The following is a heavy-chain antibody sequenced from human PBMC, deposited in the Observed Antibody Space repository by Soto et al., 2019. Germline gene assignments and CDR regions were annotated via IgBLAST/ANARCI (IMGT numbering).Heavy chain of an antibody. V-gene: IGHV1-69*12. CDR1: GDTFISYA. J-gene: IGHJ6*02. CDR3: ARAGSTVETAMVSQDFYGMDV. CDR2: VVPMFGIP. D-gene: IGHD5-18*01. Sequence: QVQLVQSGAEVKKPGSSVKVSCKSSGDTFISYAISWVRQAPGQGLEWMGGVVPMFGIPNYAQKFQGRVTIIADETKSTAYLELSSLTTEDTAVYYSARAGSTVETAMVSQDFYGMDVWGQGTTVTVSS.